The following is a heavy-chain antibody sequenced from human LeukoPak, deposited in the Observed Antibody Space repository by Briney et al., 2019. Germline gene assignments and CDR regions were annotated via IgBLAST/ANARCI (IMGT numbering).Heavy chain of an antibody. J-gene: IGHJ6*03. Sequence: PGGSLRLSCAASGFTVSSNYMSWVRQAPGKGLEWVSVIYSGGSTYYADSVKGRFTISRDNSKNTLYLQMNSLRDEDTAVYYCAKGAAGSGYDSRYYYYYMDVWGKGTTVTISS. CDR3: AKGAAGSGYDSRYYYYYMDV. D-gene: IGHD5-12*01. CDR2: IYSGGST. CDR1: GFTVSSNY. V-gene: IGHV3-53*01.